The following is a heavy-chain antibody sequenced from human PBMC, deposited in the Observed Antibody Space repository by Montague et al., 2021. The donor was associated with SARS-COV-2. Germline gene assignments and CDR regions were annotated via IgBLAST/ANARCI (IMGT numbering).Heavy chain of an antibody. CDR1: GGSFSGFY. D-gene: IGHD2-2*02. Sequence: SETLSLTCAVSGGSFSGFYWSWVRQSPGEGLEWIGEINRSGNTKYNPSLQSRVSISLDTSRNQFSLKVSSVTAADTAIYYCARLGDGIVPSPILGLGPYYSFYYMDVWGKGTTVTVSS. J-gene: IGHJ6*03. CDR3: ARLGDGIVPSPILGLGPYYSFYYMDV. CDR2: INRSGNT. V-gene: IGHV4-34*01.